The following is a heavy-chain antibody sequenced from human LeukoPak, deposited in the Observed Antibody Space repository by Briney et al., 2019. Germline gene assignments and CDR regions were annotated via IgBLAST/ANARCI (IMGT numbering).Heavy chain of an antibody. J-gene: IGHJ4*02. CDR2: ISGSGGST. Sequence: GGSLRLSCAASGFTFSSYAMSWGRQAPGKGLEWVSAISGSGGSTYYADSVKGRFTISRDNSKNTLYLQMNSLRAEDTAVYYCAKDLSAAVTTYYFDYWGQGTLVTVSS. V-gene: IGHV3-23*01. CDR1: GFTFSSYA. CDR3: AKDLSAAVTTYYFDY. D-gene: IGHD4-17*01.